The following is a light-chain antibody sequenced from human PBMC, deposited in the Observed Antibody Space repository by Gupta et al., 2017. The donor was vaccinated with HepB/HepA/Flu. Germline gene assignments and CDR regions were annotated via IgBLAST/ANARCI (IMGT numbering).Light chain of an antibody. J-gene: IGKJ5*01. Sequence: IQFTHSPSFLSASVGDRVTITCRASQEINSYLIWYQQKPGKAPNLLIYTASTLQGGVPSRFSGSGSGTEFTLTISSLQPEDFAIYYCQQFNSYPITFGQGTRLDIK. CDR3: QQFNSYPIT. CDR1: QEINSY. CDR2: TAS. V-gene: IGKV1-9*01.